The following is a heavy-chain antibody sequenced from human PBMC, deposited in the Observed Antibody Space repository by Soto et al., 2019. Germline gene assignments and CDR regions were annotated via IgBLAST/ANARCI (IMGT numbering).Heavy chain of an antibody. CDR1: GFTFSDYY. CDR2: ISSSGSTI. Sequence: GGSLRLSCAASGFTFSDYYMSWIRQAPGKGLEWVSYISSSGSTIYYADSVKGRFTISRDNAKNTLYLQMNSLRAEDTAVYYCARDTRIQLWSFNYYGMDVWGQGTTVTVSS. J-gene: IGHJ6*02. CDR3: ARDTRIQLWSFNYYGMDV. V-gene: IGHV3-11*04. D-gene: IGHD5-18*01.